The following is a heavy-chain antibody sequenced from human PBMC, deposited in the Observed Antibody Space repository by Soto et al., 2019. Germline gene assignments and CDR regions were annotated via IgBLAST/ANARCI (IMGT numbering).Heavy chain of an antibody. CDR3: VFFYYDSSGYDNANY. V-gene: IGHV5-10-1*01. CDR1: GYSFTSYW. D-gene: IGHD3-22*01. J-gene: IGHJ4*02. Sequence: GESLKISCKGSGYSFTSYWITWVRQMPGKGLEWMGRIDPSDSYTNYSPSFQGHVTISADKSISTAYLQWSILKASDTAMYYCVFFYYDSSGYDNANYWGRGTLVTVSS. CDR2: IDPSDSYT.